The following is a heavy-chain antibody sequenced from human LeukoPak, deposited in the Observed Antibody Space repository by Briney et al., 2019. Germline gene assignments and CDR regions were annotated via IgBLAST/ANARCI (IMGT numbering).Heavy chain of an antibody. CDR3: ARYTAMVPFDY. CDR2: IYHSGST. D-gene: IGHD5-18*01. Sequence: PSETLSLTCTVSGGSIRGYHWSWIRQPPGKGPEWIGYIYHSGSTNYNPALKSRVTISVDTSKNQFSLKLSSVTAADTAVYYCARYTAMVPFDYWGQGTLVTVSS. J-gene: IGHJ4*02. V-gene: IGHV4-59*01. CDR1: GGSIRGYH.